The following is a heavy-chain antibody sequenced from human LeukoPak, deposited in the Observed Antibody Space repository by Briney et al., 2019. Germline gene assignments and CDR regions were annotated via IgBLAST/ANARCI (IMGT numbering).Heavy chain of an antibody. CDR3: ATDIAAAGTHAFDI. D-gene: IGHD6-13*01. V-gene: IGHV4-4*07. CDR1: GGSISSYY. J-gene: IGHJ3*02. CDR2: IHTSGST. Sequence: SETLSLTCTVSGGSISSYYWNWIRQPAGKGLEWIGRIHTSGSTIHNPSLKSRVTISVDTSKNQFSLKLSSVTAADTAVYYCATDIAAAGTHAFDIWGQGTMVTVSS.